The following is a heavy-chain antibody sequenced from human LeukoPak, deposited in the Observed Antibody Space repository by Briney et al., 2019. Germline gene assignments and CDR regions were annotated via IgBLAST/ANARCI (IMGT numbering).Heavy chain of an antibody. CDR2: ISYDGSNK. D-gene: IGHD2-15*01. V-gene: IGHV3-30*18. CDR1: GFTFSSYG. Sequence: GRSLRLSCAASGFTFSSYGMHWVRQAPGKGLEWVAVISYDGSNKYYADSVKGRFTISRDNSKNTLYLQMNSLRAEDTAVYYCANYPDGDCSGGSCYYWGQGTLVTVSS. CDR3: ANYPDGDCSGGSCYY. J-gene: IGHJ4*02.